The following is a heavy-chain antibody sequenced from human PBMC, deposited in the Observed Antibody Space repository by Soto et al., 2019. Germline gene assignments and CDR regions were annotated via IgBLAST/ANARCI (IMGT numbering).Heavy chain of an antibody. CDR1: GFSFSSHW. CDR2: VVPDGSRT. CDR3: ARDVNAEPFDP. J-gene: IGHJ5*02. Sequence: GGSLRLSCAVSGFSFSSHWMHWVRQVPGKGLMWVSNVVPDGSRTTYADSVKGRFTISRDNAKNMLYLQMNSLRVEDTALYYCARDVNAEPFDPWGQGTLVTVSS. D-gene: IGHD2-8*01. V-gene: IGHV3-74*01.